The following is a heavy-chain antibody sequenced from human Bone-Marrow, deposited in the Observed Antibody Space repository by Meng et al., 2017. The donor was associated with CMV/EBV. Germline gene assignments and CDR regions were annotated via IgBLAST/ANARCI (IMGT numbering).Heavy chain of an antibody. J-gene: IGHJ5*02. Sequence: SETLSLTCTVSGGSVSAESYYWSWIRQPPGKGLEWIGYIYYTGRTTYNSSLESRVTISVDASKNQFSLRLTSVTAADTAVYYCARSPHYYYDSSTNWFDPWGQGTLVTVSS. CDR3: ARSPHYYYDSSTNWFDP. CDR2: IYYTGRT. V-gene: IGHV4-61*01. CDR1: GGSVSAESYY. D-gene: IGHD3-22*01.